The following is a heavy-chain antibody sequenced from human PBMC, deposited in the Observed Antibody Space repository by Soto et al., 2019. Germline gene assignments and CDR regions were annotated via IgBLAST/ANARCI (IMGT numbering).Heavy chain of an antibody. D-gene: IGHD3-10*01. CDR3: VRVGVAAGSGYYYYHALDV. J-gene: IGHJ6*02. CDR1: GDSVSSYTVD. V-gene: IGHV6-1*01. Sequence: PSQTLSLTCAISGDSVSSYTVDCNWVRQSPSRGLEWLGRTYYRSKWLSHYAVSVRRRIMIXSDTSKNQFSLQLKSVTPEDTALYFCVRVGVAAGSGYYYYHALDVWGQGTTVTVSS. CDR2: TYYRSKWLS.